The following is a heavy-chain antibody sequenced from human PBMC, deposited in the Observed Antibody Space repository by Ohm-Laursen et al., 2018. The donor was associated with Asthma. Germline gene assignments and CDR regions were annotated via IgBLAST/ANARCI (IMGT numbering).Heavy chain of an antibody. Sequence: SLRLSCSASGFTFSSYAMHWVRQAPGKGLEWVAVISYDGSNKYYADSVKGRFTISRDNSKNTVYLQMNSLRAEDTAVYYCARDGPSRAVQYWGQGTLVTVSS. CDR3: ARDGPSRAVQY. CDR2: ISYDGSNK. J-gene: IGHJ1*01. V-gene: IGHV3-30*14. CDR1: GFTFSSYA.